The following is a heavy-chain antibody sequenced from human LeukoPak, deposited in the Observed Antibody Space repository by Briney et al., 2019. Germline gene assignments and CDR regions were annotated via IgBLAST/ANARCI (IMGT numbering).Heavy chain of an antibody. J-gene: IGHJ4*02. Sequence: SETLSLTCTVSGAPLSSYYWTWIRQPPGKGLESIGYISYCGSNNYNSSLKSRVTISLDTSKNQFSLRLSSVPAADTAVYYWARAQCTNGICYSIDSWGQGTLVTVCS. D-gene: IGHD2-8*01. V-gene: IGHV4-59*01. CDR2: ISYCGSN. CDR3: ARAQCTNGICYSIDS. CDR1: GAPLSSYY.